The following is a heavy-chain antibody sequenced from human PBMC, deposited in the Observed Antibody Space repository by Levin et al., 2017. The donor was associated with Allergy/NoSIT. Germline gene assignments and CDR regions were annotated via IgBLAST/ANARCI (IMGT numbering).Heavy chain of an antibody. CDR3: ARDPWAYDGTYYYGAFDI. CDR2: IKEDGSEK. V-gene: IGHV3-7*01. CDR1: GFTFSDSW. Sequence: GGSLRLSCAASGFTFSDSWMSWVRQAPGKGLEWVANIKEDGSEKYYVDSVKGRFTISRDNAKNSLYLQLNSLRAEDTAVYYCARDPWAYDGTYYYGAFDIWGQGAMVTVSS. D-gene: IGHD3-22*01. J-gene: IGHJ3*02.